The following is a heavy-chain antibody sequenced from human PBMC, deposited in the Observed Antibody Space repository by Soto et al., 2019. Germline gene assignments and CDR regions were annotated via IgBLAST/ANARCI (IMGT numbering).Heavy chain of an antibody. J-gene: IGHJ6*02. D-gene: IGHD3-22*01. CDR1: GYTLTELS. Sequence: ASVKVSCKVSGYTLTELSMHWVRQAPGKGLEWMGGFDPEDGETIYAQKFQGRVTMTEDTSTDTAYMELSSLRSEDTAVYYCAGGGQHYYDSSGNHYYYYGMDVWGQGTTVTVSS. CDR2: FDPEDGET. V-gene: IGHV1-24*01. CDR3: AGGGQHYYDSSGNHYYYYGMDV.